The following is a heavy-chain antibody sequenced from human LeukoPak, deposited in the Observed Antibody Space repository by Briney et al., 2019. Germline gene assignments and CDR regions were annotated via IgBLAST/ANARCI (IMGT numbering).Heavy chain of an antibody. CDR2: IDSSSSYI. CDR3: ARGPHGGFVIIPTEF. V-gene: IGHV3-21*01. Sequence: GGSLRRSCAASGFTFSSYAMNWVRQAPGKGLEWVSSIDSSSSYIYYADPVKGRFTISRANAKNSLFLQMNSLRAEDTAVYYCARGPHGGFVIIPTEFWGQGTLVTVSS. CDR1: GFTFSSYA. J-gene: IGHJ4*02. D-gene: IGHD3-3*01.